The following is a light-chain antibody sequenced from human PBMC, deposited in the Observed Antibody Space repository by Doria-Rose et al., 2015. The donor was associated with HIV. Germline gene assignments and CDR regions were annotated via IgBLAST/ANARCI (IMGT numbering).Light chain of an antibody. CDR2: WAS. Sequence: VLTQPPESLVMPLGERATLNCKSNQSLLYTSKNYLAWYQQKPGQPPKLLIYWASTRQSGVPARFSGSGSGTDFTLTISSLEAEDVAVYYCQQYYDTPSFGPGTTVDIK. J-gene: IGKJ3*01. CDR1: QSLLYTSKNY. V-gene: IGKV4-1*01. CDR3: QQYYDTPS.